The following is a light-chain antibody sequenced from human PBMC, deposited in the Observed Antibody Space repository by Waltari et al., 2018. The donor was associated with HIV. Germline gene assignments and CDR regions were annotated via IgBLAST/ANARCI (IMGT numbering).Light chain of an antibody. J-gene: IGLJ3*02. Sequence: QSALTQPASVSAFPGQSITISCTGNTTDISPYDFVSWYRQDPGKAPHLVMYSVNTRPSETSSRFSCVKSGNTASLRISWLQFEDEAEYFCSSYTSPNNLLFGGGTKLTV. CDR1: TTDISPYDF. CDR3: SSYTSPNNLL. V-gene: IGLV2-14*01. CDR2: SVN.